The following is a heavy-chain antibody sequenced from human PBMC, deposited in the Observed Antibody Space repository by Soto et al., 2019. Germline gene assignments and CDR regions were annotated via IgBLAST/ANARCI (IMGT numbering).Heavy chain of an antibody. Sequence: ASVKVSCKASGYIFSNYGISWVRQAPGQGLEWMGWISTYNANTYYAQKFQGRVTMTTDTTTSTAYMELRSLRSDDTAVFYCARERDGSSWSSAESLQYWGQGTLVTVSS. CDR1: GYIFSNYG. J-gene: IGHJ1*01. V-gene: IGHV1-18*01. CDR3: ARERDGSSWSSAESLQY. CDR2: ISTYNANT. D-gene: IGHD6-13*01.